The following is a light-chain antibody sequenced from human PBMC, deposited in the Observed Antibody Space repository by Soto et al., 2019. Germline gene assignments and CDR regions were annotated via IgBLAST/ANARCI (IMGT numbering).Light chain of an antibody. CDR3: SSYAASNNFYFV. V-gene: IGLV2-8*01. CDR2: EVT. Sequence: QSALTQPPSASGSPGQSVTISCTGAANNIGGYNFVSWYQQHPGKAPKLIISEVTKRPSGVPDRFSGSKSGNTASLTVSGLQAEDEADYYCSSYAASNNFYFVFGGGTKVTVL. J-gene: IGLJ3*02. CDR1: ANNIGGYNF.